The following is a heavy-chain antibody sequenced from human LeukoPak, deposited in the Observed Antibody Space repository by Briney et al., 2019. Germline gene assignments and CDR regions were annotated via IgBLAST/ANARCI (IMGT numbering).Heavy chain of an antibody. Sequence: ASVKVSCKASGYTFTGYYMHWVRQAPGQGLEWMGWINPNIGGTNYAQKFQGRVTMTRDTSISTAYMELSRLRSDDTAVYYCARAQDYYDSSGYPDYWGQGTLVTVSS. CDR3: ARAQDYYDSSGYPDY. CDR1: GYTFTGYY. CDR2: INPNIGGT. D-gene: IGHD3-22*01. J-gene: IGHJ4*02. V-gene: IGHV1-2*02.